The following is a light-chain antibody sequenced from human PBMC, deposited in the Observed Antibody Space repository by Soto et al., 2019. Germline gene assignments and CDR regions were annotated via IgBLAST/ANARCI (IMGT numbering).Light chain of an antibody. CDR3: SSYTTNTGLEYL. V-gene: IGLV2-14*01. CDR1: SSDVGGYNS. J-gene: IGLJ1*01. CDR2: EVS. Sequence: QSALTQPASVSGSPGQSITISCTGTSSDVGGYNSVSWYQHHPGKAPKLMIYEVSNRPSGVSDRFSGSKSGNTASLTISGLQAEDEADYYCSSYTTNTGLEYLFGTGTKVTVL.